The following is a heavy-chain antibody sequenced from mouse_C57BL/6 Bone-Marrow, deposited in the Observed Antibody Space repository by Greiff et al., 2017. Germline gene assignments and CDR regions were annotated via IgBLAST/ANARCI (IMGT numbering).Heavy chain of an antibody. V-gene: IGHV1-9*01. Sequence: QVQLKQSGAELMKPGASVKLSCKATGYTFTGYWIEWVKQRPGHGLEWIGEILPGSGSTNYNEKFKGKATLTADTSSNTAYMQLSSLTTEDSDFYYCASRGYWGQGTTLTVSS. CDR2: ILPGSGST. CDR3: ASRGY. CDR1: GYTFTGYW. J-gene: IGHJ2*01.